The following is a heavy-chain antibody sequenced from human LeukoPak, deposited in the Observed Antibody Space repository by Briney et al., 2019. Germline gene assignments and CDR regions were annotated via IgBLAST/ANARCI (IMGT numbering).Heavy chain of an antibody. V-gene: IGHV3-7*01. Sequence: GGSLRLSCAASGFTFSSYWMSWVRQAPGKGLEWVANMKQDGSEKYYVDSVKGRFTISRDNAKNSLYLQMNSLRAEDTAVYYCARFVVVPAAIARTFDYWGQGTLVTVSS. J-gene: IGHJ4*02. CDR2: MKQDGSEK. D-gene: IGHD2-2*02. CDR1: GFTFSSYW. CDR3: ARFVVVPAAIARTFDY.